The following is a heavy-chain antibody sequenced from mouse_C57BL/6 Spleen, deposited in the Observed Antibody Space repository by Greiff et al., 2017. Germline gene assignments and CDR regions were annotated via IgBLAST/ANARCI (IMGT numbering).Heavy chain of an antibody. J-gene: IGHJ1*03. D-gene: IGHD5-1*01. CDR2: IDPETGGT. CDR3: TRTYHWYFDV. CDR1: GYTFTDYE. V-gene: IGHV1-15*01. Sequence: VHLVESGAELVRPGASVTLSCKASGYTFTDYEMHWVKQTPVHGLEWIGAIDPETGGTAYNQKFKGKAILTADKSSSTAYMELRSLTSEDSAVYYCTRTYHWYFDVWGTGTTVTVSS.